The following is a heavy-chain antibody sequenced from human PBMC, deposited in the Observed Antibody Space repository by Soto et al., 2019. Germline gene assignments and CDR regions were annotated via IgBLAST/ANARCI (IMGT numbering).Heavy chain of an antibody. CDR2: LNPNGGST. Sequence: QVHLVQSGAEVKKPGASLKVSCKASGYTFTNSYIHWVRQAPGQGLEWMALLNPNGGSTNYAQNFQGRVTVTRDTSTSTVYMELTSLTSEDTAVYYCARNLAAGDYSGQGTLVTVSS. D-gene: IGHD6-13*01. CDR3: ARNLAAGDY. J-gene: IGHJ4*02. V-gene: IGHV1-46*01. CDR1: GYTFTNSY.